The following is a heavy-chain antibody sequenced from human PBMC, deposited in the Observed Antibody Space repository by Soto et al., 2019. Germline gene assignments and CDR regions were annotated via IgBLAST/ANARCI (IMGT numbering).Heavy chain of an antibody. CDR2: INLNSGNT. Sequence: GASVKVSCKSFGYSFTSFDVHWVRQASGQGLEWMGWINLNSGNTGYAQRFQGRVTMTRDTSMSTVYMELSSLRSEDTAVYYCATPQNEYSSSSGIDYWGQGTLVTVSS. J-gene: IGHJ4*02. CDR1: GYSFTSFD. D-gene: IGHD6-6*01. CDR3: ATPQNEYSSSSGIDY. V-gene: IGHV1-8*02.